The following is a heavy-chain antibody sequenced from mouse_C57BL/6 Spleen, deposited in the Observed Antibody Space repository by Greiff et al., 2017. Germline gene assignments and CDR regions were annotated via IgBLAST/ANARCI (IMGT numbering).Heavy chain of an antibody. J-gene: IGHJ1*03. CDR1: GYTFTSYW. Sequence: VQLQQPGSELVRPGSSVKLSCKASGYTFTSYWMDWVKQRPGQGLEWIGNIYPSDSETHYNQKFKDKATLTVDKSSSTAYMQLSSLTSEDSAVDLCARGDGYYWYFDVWGTGTTGTVS. D-gene: IGHD2-3*01. CDR3: ARGDGYYWYFDV. CDR2: IYPSDSET. V-gene: IGHV1-61*01.